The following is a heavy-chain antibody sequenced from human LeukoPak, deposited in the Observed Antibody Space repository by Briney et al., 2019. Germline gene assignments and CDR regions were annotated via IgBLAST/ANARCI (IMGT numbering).Heavy chain of an antibody. D-gene: IGHD2-2*02. J-gene: IGHJ6*02. Sequence: ASVKVSCKASGYTFTGYYMHWVRQAPGQGLEWMGWINPNSGGTNYAQKFQGRVTMTRDMSISTAYMELSRLRSDDTAVYYCASEYCSSTSCYSTLRDYYYGMDVWGQGTTVTVSS. CDR3: ASEYCSSTSCYSTLRDYYYGMDV. CDR2: INPNSGGT. CDR1: GYTFTGYY. V-gene: IGHV1-2*02.